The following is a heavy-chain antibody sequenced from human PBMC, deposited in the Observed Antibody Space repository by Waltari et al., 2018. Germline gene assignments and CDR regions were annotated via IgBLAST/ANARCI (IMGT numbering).Heavy chain of an antibody. J-gene: IGHJ5*02. CDR2: ISSSSSYI. CDR1: GFTFDDYA. CDR3: ARDSSSWVGANWFDP. Sequence: EVQLVESGGGLVQPGRSLRLSCAASGFTFDDYAMHWVRQAPGKGLEWVSSISSSSSYIYYADSVKGRFTISRDNAKNSLYLQMNSLRAEDTAVYYCARDSSSWVGANWFDPWGQGTLVTVSS. V-gene: IGHV3-21*01. D-gene: IGHD6-13*01.